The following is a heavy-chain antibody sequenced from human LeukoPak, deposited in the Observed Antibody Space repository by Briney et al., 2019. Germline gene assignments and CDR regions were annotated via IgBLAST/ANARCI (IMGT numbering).Heavy chain of an antibody. V-gene: IGHV4-59*01. CDR2: ISFTGGT. Sequence: SETLSLTCTVSSGSISNSYWSWIRQPPGKGLEWIGHISFTGGTTYNPSLESRVTISLDTSKHQFSLRLTSVTAADTAVYYCARDGVASYYDYVWGTQGAFDIWGQGTMVTVSS. CDR1: SGSISNSY. D-gene: IGHD3-16*01. CDR3: ARDGVASYYDYVWGTQGAFDI. J-gene: IGHJ3*02.